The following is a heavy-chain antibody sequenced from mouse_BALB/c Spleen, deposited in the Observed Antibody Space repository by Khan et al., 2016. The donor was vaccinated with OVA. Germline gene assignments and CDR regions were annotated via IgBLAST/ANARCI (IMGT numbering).Heavy chain of an antibody. D-gene: IGHD4-1*01. V-gene: IGHV5-6*01. CDR1: GFTFSSYS. Sequence: EVQLVESGGDLVKLGGSLKLSCAASGFTFSSYSMSWVRQTPDKRLEWVASISSGDDYTYYPDSVKGRFTISRDNAKNTLYLQMSDLKSEDTAMYYCADHLTGSFAYWGQGTLVTVSA. J-gene: IGHJ3*01. CDR3: ADHLTGSFAY. CDR2: ISSGDDYT.